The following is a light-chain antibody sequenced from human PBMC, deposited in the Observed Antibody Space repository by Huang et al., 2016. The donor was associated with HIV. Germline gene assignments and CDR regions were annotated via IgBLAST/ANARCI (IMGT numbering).Light chain of an antibody. CDR2: GAS. CDR3: QQYGSSPLT. V-gene: IGKV3-20*01. Sequence: EIVLTQSPGTLSLSPGERATLSCRASRSVRSSSLARYQQKPGQSPRLLIFGASNRATAIPDRFSGSGSATDFTLTISRLEPEDFAVYYCQQYGSSPLTFGGGTKVEIK. CDR1: RSVRSSS. J-gene: IGKJ4*01.